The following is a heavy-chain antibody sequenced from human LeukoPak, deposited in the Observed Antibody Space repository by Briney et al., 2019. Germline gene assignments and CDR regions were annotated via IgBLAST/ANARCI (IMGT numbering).Heavy chain of an antibody. CDR3: AKDRGLRWYQFDY. CDR2: IRYDGSNK. V-gene: IGHV3-30*02. D-gene: IGHD4-23*01. CDR1: GFTFSSYG. Sequence: GGALRLSCAASGFTFSSYGMHWVRQAPGKGLEWVAFIRYDGSNKYYADSVKGRVTISRDNSKKTLYLQMNSLRDEDTAVYYCAKDRGLRWYQFDYWGQGTLVTVSS. J-gene: IGHJ4*02.